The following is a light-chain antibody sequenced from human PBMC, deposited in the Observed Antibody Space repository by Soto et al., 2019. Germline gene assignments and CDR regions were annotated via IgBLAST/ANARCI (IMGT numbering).Light chain of an antibody. J-gene: IGLJ1*01. CDR1: SGIDVASYT. CDR3: LIWHSSAYV. V-gene: IGLV5-45*01. CDR2: YNSDSNK. Sequence: QPVLTQPASLSASPGASASLTCTLRSGIDVASYTIYWYQQKPGSPPQYLLRYNSDSNKHQGSGVSSRFSGSKDASANAGILLISGLQSEDEADYYCLIWHSSAYVFGTGTKVTVL.